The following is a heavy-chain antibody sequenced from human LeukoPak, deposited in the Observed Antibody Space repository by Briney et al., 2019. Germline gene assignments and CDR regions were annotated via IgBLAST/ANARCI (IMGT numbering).Heavy chain of an antibody. CDR3: ARSWRSYYGRYWFDP. CDR1: GYTFTSYW. J-gene: IGHJ5*02. Sequence: GESLKISCKGSGYTFTSYWIAWVRQMPGKGLEWMGIIYPGDSDNRNSPSFQGQVTISVDRSISTAYLQWSSLKASDTAMYYCARSWRSYYGRYWFDPWGQGTLVTVSS. V-gene: IGHV5-51*01. D-gene: IGHD1-26*01. CDR2: IYPGDSDN.